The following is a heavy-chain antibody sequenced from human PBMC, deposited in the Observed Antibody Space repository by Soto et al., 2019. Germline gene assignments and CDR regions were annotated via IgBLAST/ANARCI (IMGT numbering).Heavy chain of an antibody. CDR1: GYTFTSYS. Sequence: GTSVKVCCKASGYTFTSYSLPGVRQAPGQGLEWMGIINPSSGRTSYAQNFQGRVTMTSDTSTSIVYMEMSSLKSEDTAVYYCARDHNFGFILYAMDVWGQGTTVTVSS. V-gene: IGHV1-46*01. CDR2: INPSSGRT. J-gene: IGHJ6*02. D-gene: IGHD2-15*01. CDR3: ARDHNFGFILYAMDV.